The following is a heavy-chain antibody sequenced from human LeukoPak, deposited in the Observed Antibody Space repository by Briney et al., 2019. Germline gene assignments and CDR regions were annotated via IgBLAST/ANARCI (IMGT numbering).Heavy chain of an antibody. J-gene: IGHJ5*02. CDR2: IYYSGST. D-gene: IGHD2/OR15-2a*01. CDR3: ARENSNWFDP. V-gene: IGHV4-61*01. Sequence: SETLSLTCTVSGGSVSSGSCYWSWIRQPPGKGLEWIGYIYYSGSTNYNPSLKSRVTISVDTSKNQFSLTLSSVTAADTAVYYCARENSNWFDPWGQGTLVTVSS. CDR1: GGSVSSGSCY.